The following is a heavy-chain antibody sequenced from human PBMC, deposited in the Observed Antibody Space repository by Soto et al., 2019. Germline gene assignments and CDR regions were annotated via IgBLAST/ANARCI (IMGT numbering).Heavy chain of an antibody. Sequence: PSETLSLTCSLSGGSISGGDHYWSWIRQPPGRGLEWIGYIYSTGSTYYNPSLKRRTSISMDTSRNQFSLRLNSVSAADTAMYYCARKGDYGDPAHFIWGQGTQVTVSS. CDR1: GGSISGGDHY. CDR2: IYSTGST. V-gene: IGHV4-30-4*01. J-gene: IGHJ4*02. D-gene: IGHD4-17*01. CDR3: ARKGDYGDPAHFI.